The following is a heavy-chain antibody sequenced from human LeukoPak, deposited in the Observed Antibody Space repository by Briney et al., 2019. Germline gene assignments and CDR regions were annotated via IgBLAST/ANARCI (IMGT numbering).Heavy chain of an antibody. CDR2: ISGSGGST. D-gene: IGHD6-19*01. V-gene: IGHV3-23*01. CDR3: AKDTSGWYTGYFDY. CDR1: GFTFSSYA. Sequence: GGSLRLSCAASGFTFSSYAMSWVRQAPGKGLEWVSAISGSGGSTYYADSVKGRFTISRDNAKNSLYLQMNSLRAEDTALYYCAKDTSGWYTGYFDYWGQGTLVTVSS. J-gene: IGHJ4*02.